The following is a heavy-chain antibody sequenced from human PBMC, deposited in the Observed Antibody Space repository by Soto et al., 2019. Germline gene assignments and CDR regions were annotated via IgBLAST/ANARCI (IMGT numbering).Heavy chain of an antibody. Sequence: SETLSLTCTVSGGSISSSSYYWGWIRQPPGRGLEWIGSIYYSGSTYYNPSLKSRVTISVDTPKNQFSLKLSSVTAADTAVYYCAGNVDTAMASDYWGQGTLVTVSS. J-gene: IGHJ4*02. V-gene: IGHV4-39*01. CDR2: IYYSGST. CDR1: GGSISSSSYY. D-gene: IGHD5-18*01. CDR3: AGNVDTAMASDY.